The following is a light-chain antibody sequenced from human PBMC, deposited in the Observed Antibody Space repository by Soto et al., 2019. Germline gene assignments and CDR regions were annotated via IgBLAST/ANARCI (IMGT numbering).Light chain of an antibody. V-gene: IGLV2-14*03. CDR1: SSDIGAYNY. CDR3: SSYTSTSAYV. J-gene: IGLJ1*01. CDR2: DVV. Sequence: QSVLTQPASVSGSPGQSITISCTGSSSDIGAYNYVAWYQQYPGKAPTVLIYDVVYRPSGVCHRFSASKSGNTASLTISGLQDEDEADYYCSSYTSTSAYVFGTGTKVTVL.